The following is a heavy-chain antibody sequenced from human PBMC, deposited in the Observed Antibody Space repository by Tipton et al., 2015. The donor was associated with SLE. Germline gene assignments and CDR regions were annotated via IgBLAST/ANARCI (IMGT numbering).Heavy chain of an antibody. CDR3: ARIHYDFWSGYPSGAFDI. CDR2: INHSGST. V-gene: IGHV4-34*01. D-gene: IGHD3-3*01. CDR1: GGSFSGYY. J-gene: IGHJ3*02. Sequence: LRLSCAVYGGSFSGYYWSWIRQPPGKGLEWIGEINHSGSTNYNPSLKSRVTISVDTSKNQFSLKLSSVTAADTAVYYCARIHYDFWSGYPSGAFDIWGQGTMVTVSS.